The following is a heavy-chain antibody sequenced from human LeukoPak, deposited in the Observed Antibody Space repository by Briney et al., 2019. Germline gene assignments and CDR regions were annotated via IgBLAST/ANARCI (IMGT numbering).Heavy chain of an antibody. D-gene: IGHD3-22*01. CDR1: GFIFSNYW. J-gene: IGHJ3*02. V-gene: IGHV3-7*04. CDR3: ARDRSYYFDTTGYYYDAFDI. CDR2: IKPDGSEA. Sequence: GGSLRLSCAASGFIFSNYWMSWVRQAPGKGLEWVANIKPDGSEAHYVDSVKGRFTISRDNAKNSLYLQMNSLRAEDAAVFYCARDRSYYFDTTGYYYDAFDIWGQGTMVTVSS.